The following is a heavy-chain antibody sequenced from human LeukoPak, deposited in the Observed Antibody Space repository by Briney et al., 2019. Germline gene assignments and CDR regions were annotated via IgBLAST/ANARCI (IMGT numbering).Heavy chain of an antibody. V-gene: IGHV3-21*01. CDR1: GFTFSSYS. CDR2: ISSSSSYI. J-gene: IGHJ3*02. CDR3: ARDSGSYAFDI. D-gene: IGHD1-26*01. Sequence: PGGSLRLSCAASGFTFSSYSMNGVRQAPGKGLEWVSSISSSSSYIYYADSVKGRFTISRDNAKNSLYLQMNSLRAEDTAVYYCARDSGSYAFDIWGQGTMVTVSS.